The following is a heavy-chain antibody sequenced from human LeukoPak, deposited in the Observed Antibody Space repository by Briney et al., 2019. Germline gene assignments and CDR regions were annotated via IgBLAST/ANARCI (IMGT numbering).Heavy chain of an antibody. D-gene: IGHD3-10*01. V-gene: IGHV1-18*01. J-gene: IGHJ5*02. CDR2: ISAYNGNT. CDR3: ARALKGGLWFGEYWFDP. Sequence: ASVKVSCKASGHTFTSYGISWVRQAPGQGLEWMGWISAYNGNTNYAQKLQGRVTMTTDTSTSTAYMELRSLRSDDTAVYYCARALKGGLWFGEYWFDPWGQGTLVTVSS. CDR1: GHTFTSYG.